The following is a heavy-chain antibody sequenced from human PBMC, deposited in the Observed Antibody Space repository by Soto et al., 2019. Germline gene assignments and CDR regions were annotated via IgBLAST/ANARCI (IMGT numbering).Heavy chain of an antibody. CDR1: GGSISSGGYY. J-gene: IGHJ6*02. V-gene: IGHV4-31*03. Sequence: QVQLQESGPGLVKPSQTLSLTCTVSGGSISSGGYYWSWIRQHPGKGLEWIGYIYYSGSTCYNPSLKSRVTISVDTSKNQFSLKLSSVTAADTAVYYCARGAYYYGSGSYHYYYGMDVWGQGTTVTVSS. CDR3: ARGAYYYGSGSYHYYYGMDV. CDR2: IYYSGST. D-gene: IGHD3-10*01.